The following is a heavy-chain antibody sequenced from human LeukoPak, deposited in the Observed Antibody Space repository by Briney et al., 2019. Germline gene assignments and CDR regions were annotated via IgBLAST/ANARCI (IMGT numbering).Heavy chain of an antibody. CDR1: GYTFTVDY. Sequence: ASVKVSCKASGYTFTVDYMHWVRQAPGQGLEWMGWINPNSGGTNYAQKFQGRVTMTRDTSISTAYMELSRLRSDDTAVYYCARDHIWFDPRGQRTLVTVSS. CDR2: INPNSGGT. D-gene: IGHD2-21*01. V-gene: IGHV1-2*02. J-gene: IGHJ5*02. CDR3: ARDHIWFDP.